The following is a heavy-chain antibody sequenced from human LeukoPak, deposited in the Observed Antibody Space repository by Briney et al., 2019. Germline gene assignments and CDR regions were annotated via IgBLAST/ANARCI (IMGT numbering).Heavy chain of an antibody. CDR3: ARNSLVGTTIPFIED. J-gene: IGHJ4*02. V-gene: IGHV3-11*04. D-gene: IGHD1-26*01. CDR1: GFSFSDFY. CDR2: ITDTDSTI. Sequence: KSGGSLRLSCAASGFSFSDFYMSWIRQAPGQGLEWVSYITDTDSTIYYADSVKGRFTISRDNAKNSLYLQMNSLRAEDTAVYYCARNSLVGTTIPFIEDWGQGTLVTVSS.